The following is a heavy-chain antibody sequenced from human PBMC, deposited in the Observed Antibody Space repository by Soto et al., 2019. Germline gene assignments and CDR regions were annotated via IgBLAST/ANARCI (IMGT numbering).Heavy chain of an antibody. J-gene: IGHJ6*02. CDR3: ARDCSYGYYYYYGTDV. CDR1: GFTFSSYS. Sequence: LRLSCAASGFTFSSYSMHWVRQAPGKGLEWVAVISYDGSNKYYADSVKGRFTISRDNSKDTLYLQMYSLRAEDTAVYYCARDCSYGYYYYYGTDVWGQGTTVTVSS. D-gene: IGHD5-18*01. V-gene: IGHV3-30-3*01. CDR2: ISYDGSNK.